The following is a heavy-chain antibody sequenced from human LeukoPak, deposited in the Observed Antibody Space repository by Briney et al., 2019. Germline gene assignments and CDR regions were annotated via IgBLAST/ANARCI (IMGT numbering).Heavy chain of an antibody. CDR3: EKPRSGGVAPDY. D-gene: IGHD5-12*01. J-gene: IGHJ4*02. Sequence: GGSLRLSCAASGFTFDDYAMHWVRQAPGKGLEWVSGISWNSGSIGYADSVKGRFTISRDNAKNSLYLQMNSLRAEDTALYYCEKPRSGGVAPDYGAKGPLV. CDR2: ISWNSGSI. V-gene: IGHV3-9*01. CDR1: GFTFDDYA.